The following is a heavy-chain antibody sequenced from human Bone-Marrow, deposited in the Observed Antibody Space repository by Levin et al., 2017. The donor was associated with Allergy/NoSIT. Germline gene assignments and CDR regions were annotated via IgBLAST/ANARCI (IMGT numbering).Heavy chain of an antibody. Sequence: SCTVSGDSIRSGNDYWSWIRQHPGKGLEWIGSIYYTGSTYYNPSLKSRATISVDTSKNQFSLSLRSVTTADTAVYYCAKMEEGQLLKGNWLDPWGQGTLVTVSS. V-gene: IGHV4-31*03. D-gene: IGHD4-23*01. CDR3: AKMEEGQLLKGNWLDP. J-gene: IGHJ5*02. CDR1: GDSIRSGNDY. CDR2: IYYTGST.